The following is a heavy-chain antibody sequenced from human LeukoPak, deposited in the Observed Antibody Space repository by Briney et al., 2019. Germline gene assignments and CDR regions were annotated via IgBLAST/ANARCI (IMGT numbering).Heavy chain of an antibody. Sequence: PSETLSLTCTVSGGSISSSSYYWGWIRQPPGKGLEWIGSIHYSGSTYYNPSLKSRVTIAVDTSKNQFSLKLSSVTAADTAVYYCATDLRYFDWLLTWGQGTLVTVSS. J-gene: IGHJ5*02. CDR2: IHYSGST. V-gene: IGHV4-39*07. D-gene: IGHD3-9*01. CDR3: ATDLRYFDWLLT. CDR1: GGSISSSSYY.